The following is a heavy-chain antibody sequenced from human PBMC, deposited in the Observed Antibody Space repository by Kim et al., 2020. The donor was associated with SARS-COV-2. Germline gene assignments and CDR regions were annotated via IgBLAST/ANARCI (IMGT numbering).Heavy chain of an antibody. CDR1: GFTFGDYT. CDR2: IRSKGYGGTT. J-gene: IGHJ4*02. CDR3: TRGSSYYDSSGFDY. D-gene: IGHD3-22*01. V-gene: IGHV3-49*03. Sequence: GGSLRLSCTSSGFTFGDYTMSWFRQAPGKGLEWVCFIRSKGYGGTTEYAASVKGRFNIARDDSKSIAYLQMNSLKTEDTAVYYCTRGSSYYDSSGFDYWGQGTLVTVSS.